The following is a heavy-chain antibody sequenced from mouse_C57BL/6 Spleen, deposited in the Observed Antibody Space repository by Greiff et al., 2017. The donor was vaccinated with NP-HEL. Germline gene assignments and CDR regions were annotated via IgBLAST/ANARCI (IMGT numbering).Heavy chain of an antibody. J-gene: IGHJ4*01. CDR1: GFTFTDYY. D-gene: IGHD2-4*01. CDR2: IRNKANGYTT. V-gene: IGHV7-3*01. Sequence: EVQVEESGGGLVQPGGSLSLSCAASGFTFTDYYMSWVRQPPGKALEWLGFIRNKANGYTTEYSASVKGRFTTSRDNSQSILYLQMNALRAEDSATYYCARSYDYDEVYYYAMDYWGQGTSVTVSS. CDR3: ARSYDYDEVYYYAMDY.